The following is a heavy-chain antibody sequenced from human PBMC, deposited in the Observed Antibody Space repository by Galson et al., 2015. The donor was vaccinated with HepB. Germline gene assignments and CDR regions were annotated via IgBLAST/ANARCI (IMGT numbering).Heavy chain of an antibody. CDR1: GFTFTDYY. V-gene: IGHV1-2*02. D-gene: IGHD5-12*01. CDR2: IQLNNGDT. J-gene: IGHJ4*02. CDR3: ARDPYDSTPLDY. Sequence: VKVSCKASGFTFTDYYIHWVRQASGQGLEWMGWIQLNNGDTKYAPKFQGRVTMTRDTPISTAYMDLRGLTPDDTAVYYCARDPYDSTPLDYWGQGTLVTVSS.